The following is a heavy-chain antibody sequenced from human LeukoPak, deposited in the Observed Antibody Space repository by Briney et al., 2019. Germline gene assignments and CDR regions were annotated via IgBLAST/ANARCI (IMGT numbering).Heavy chain of an antibody. D-gene: IGHD3-10*01. CDR2: IYHSGST. Sequence: NTSQTLSLTCAVSGGSISSGGYSWSWIRQPPGKGLEWIGYIYHSGSTYYNPSLKSRVTISVDRSKNQFSLKLSSVTAADTAVYYCASLYGSGSYYVDYWGQGTLVTVSS. V-gene: IGHV4-30-2*01. J-gene: IGHJ4*02. CDR1: GGSISSGGYS. CDR3: ASLYGSGSYYVDY.